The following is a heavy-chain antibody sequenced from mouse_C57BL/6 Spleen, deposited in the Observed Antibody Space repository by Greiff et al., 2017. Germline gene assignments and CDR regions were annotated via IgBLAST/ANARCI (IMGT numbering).Heavy chain of an antibody. CDR2: ISSGSSTI. D-gene: IGHD2-5*01. V-gene: IGHV5-17*01. CDR3: ARPYYSNYGYWYCDV. Sequence: EVMLVESGGGLVKPGGSLKLSCAASGFTFSDYGMHWVRQAPEKGLEWVAYISSGSSTIYYADTVKGRFTISRDNAKNTLFLQMTSLRSEDTAMXYCARPYYSNYGYWYCDVWGTGTTVTVSS. CDR1: GFTFSDYG. J-gene: IGHJ1*03.